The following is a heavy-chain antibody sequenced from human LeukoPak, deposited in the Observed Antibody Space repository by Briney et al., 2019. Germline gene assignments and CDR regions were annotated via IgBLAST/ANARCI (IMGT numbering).Heavy chain of an antibody. CDR2: INPNSGST. CDR1: GYTFTAYY. Sequence: ASVKVSCKASGYTFTAYYMRWVRQAPGQGREWMGQINPNSGSTNYAHNFKGRVTISRDTSISTAYMELSRLRSDDTAVYYCDRGLSEQGTRDNSGVPGGEKPLDSVSS. J-gene: IGHJ5*02. D-gene: IGHD1-1*01. CDR3: DRGLSEQGTRDNSGVP. V-gene: IGHV1-2*06.